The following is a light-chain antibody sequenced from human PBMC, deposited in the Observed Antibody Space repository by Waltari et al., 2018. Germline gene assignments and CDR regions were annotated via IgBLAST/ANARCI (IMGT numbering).Light chain of an antibody. J-gene: IGKJ1*01. V-gene: IGKV1-5*01. CDR1: QSIDSW. Sequence: DIQMTQSPSPLSSSAGDRVTIPCRASQSIDSWLAWYQQKPGKAPKLLIYDASSLERGVPSRFSGSGSGTEFTLTISSLQPDDFATYYCQQYNSDSQNFGQGTKVEIK. CDR2: DAS. CDR3: QQYNSDSQN.